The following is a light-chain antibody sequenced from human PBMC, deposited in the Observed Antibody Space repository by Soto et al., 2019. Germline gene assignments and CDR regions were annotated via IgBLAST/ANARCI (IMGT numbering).Light chain of an antibody. CDR3: QQYGGSPRT. J-gene: IGKJ1*01. CDR1: QSVSNTY. Sequence: EVVLTQSPGTLSLSPGERATLSCRASQSVSNTYVAWYQHIPGQAPRLLIYRTSNRATGIPDRFSGSGSGTDFTLTISRLEPEDFAVYWCQQYGGSPRTFGQGTKVDIK. CDR2: RTS. V-gene: IGKV3-20*01.